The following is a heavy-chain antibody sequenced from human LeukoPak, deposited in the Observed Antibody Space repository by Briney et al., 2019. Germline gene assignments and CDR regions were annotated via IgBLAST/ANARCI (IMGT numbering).Heavy chain of an antibody. CDR2: IIPIFGTA. J-gene: IGHJ4*02. V-gene: IGHV1-69*13. Sequence: ASVKVSCTASGGTFSSYAISWVRQAPGQGLEWMGGIIPIFGTANYAQKFQGRVTITADESTSTAYMELSSLRSEDTAVYYCARDLGGASVYWGQGTLVTVSS. CDR3: ARDLGGASVY. CDR1: GGTFSSYA. D-gene: IGHD1-26*01.